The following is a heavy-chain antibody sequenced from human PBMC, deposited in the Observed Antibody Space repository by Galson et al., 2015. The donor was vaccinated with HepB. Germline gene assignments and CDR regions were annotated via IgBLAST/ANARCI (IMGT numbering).Heavy chain of an antibody. V-gene: IGHV4-30-4*01. Sequence: TLSLTCTVSGGSISSGDYYWSWIRQPPGKGLEWIGHISYRGSTYYNTSLKSRLTMSVDTSKNHFSLKLNSVTAADTAVYYCARSFLDWLAAFDIWGQGTGVTASP. CDR3: ARSFLDWLAAFDI. CDR2: ISYRGST. CDR1: GGSISSGDYY. J-gene: IGHJ3*02. D-gene: IGHD3/OR15-3a*01.